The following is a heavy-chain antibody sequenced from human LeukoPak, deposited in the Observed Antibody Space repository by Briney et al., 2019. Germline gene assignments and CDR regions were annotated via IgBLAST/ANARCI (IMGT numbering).Heavy chain of an antibody. CDR3: ARGRRYCRSTSCYEPSFDI. J-gene: IGHJ3*02. D-gene: IGHD2-2*01. Sequence: SETLSLTCTVSGGSISSYYWSWIRQPPGKGLEWIWYIYYSGSTNYNPSLKSRVTISVDTSKNQFSLKLSSVTAADTAVYYCARGRRYCRSTSCYEPSFDIWGQGTMVTVSS. CDR2: IYYSGST. V-gene: IGHV4-59*01. CDR1: GGSISSYY.